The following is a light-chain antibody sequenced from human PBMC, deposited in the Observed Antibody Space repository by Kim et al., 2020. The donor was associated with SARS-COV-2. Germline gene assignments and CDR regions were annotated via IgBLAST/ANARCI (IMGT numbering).Light chain of an antibody. CDR2: DVS. V-gene: IGLV2-14*01. J-gene: IGLJ3*02. CDR3: SSYTTYTTWV. CDR1: SSDLGGYAY. Sequence: QSALTQPASVSGSPGQSITISCTGTSSDLGGYAYVSWYQQYPGKAPKLIIYDVSRRHSGVSNRFSASKSGNAASLTISGLQAGDEANYYCSSYTTYTTWVFGGGTQLTVL.